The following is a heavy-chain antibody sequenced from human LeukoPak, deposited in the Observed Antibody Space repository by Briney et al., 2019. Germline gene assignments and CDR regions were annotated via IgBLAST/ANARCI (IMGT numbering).Heavy chain of an antibody. CDR1: GYPFDNFG. CDR2: ISAYNGNT. CDR3: ARSAVADTLSAYYFEY. Sequence: GASVKVSCKASGYPFDNFGLTWVRQAPGQGLEWMGWISAYNGNTHYAQKFRDRLTMTTDTSTRTAYLELRSLKSDDTAVYYCARSAVADTLSAYYFEYWGQGTLVTVSS. D-gene: IGHD6-19*01. J-gene: IGHJ4*02. V-gene: IGHV1-18*01.